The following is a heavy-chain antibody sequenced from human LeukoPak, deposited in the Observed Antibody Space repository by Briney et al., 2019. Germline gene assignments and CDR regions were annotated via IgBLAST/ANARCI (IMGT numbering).Heavy chain of an antibody. D-gene: IGHD3-22*01. V-gene: IGHV1-46*01. CDR1: GYTFTSYY. Sequence: ASVKVSCKASGYTFTSYYMHWVRQAPGQGLEWMGIINPSGGSTSYAQKFQGRVTMTRDTSTSTVYMELSSLRSEDTAVYYCARGQRHYDSSGYYSTIDYWGQGTLVTVSS. CDR2: INPSGGST. J-gene: IGHJ4*02. CDR3: ARGQRHYDSSGYYSTIDY.